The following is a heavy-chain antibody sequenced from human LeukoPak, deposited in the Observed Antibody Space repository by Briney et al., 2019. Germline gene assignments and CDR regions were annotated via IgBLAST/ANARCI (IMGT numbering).Heavy chain of an antibody. CDR3: ARARTSWLYFDC. CDR1: GFTFSSYS. CDR2: ISSSSSYI. J-gene: IGHJ4*02. V-gene: IGHV3-21*04. D-gene: IGHD6-13*01. Sequence: GGSLRLSCAASGFTFSSYSMNWVRQAPGKGLEWVSSISSSSSYIYYADSVKGRFTISRDNSKNTLYLQMNSLRVEDTAVYYCARARTSWLYFDCWGQGTLVTVSS.